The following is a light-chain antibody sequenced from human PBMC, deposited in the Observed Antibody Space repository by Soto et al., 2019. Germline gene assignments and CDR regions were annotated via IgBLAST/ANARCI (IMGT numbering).Light chain of an antibody. CDR3: QQYGSSGT. Sequence: EKVMPQSPATVSRSPGERATLSVRASQSIGSNLAWYQQKPGQAPRLLIYGASTRATGIPDRFSGSGSGTDFTLTISSLEPEDFAVYYCQQYGSSGTFGQGTKVDIK. CDR2: GAS. CDR1: QSIGSN. J-gene: IGKJ1*01. V-gene: IGKV3-20*01.